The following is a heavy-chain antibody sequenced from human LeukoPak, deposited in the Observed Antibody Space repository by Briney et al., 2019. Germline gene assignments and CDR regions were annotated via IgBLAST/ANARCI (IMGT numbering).Heavy chain of an antibody. J-gene: IGHJ3*02. Sequence: SETLSLTCTVSGGSINNYYWSWIRQPAGKGLEWIGHIYTSGNTNYNYNPSLKSRVSMSIDTSKNQCSLKLSSVAAVDTAFYYCATYSSASDAFDIWGQGTKVTVSS. D-gene: IGHD6-19*01. CDR2: IYTSGNTNY. V-gene: IGHV4-4*07. CDR3: ATYSSASDAFDI. CDR1: GGSINNYY.